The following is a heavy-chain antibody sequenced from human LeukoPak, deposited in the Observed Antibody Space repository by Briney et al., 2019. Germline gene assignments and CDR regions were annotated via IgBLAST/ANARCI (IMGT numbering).Heavy chain of an antibody. CDR2: INPNSGGT. V-gene: IGHV1-2*02. D-gene: IGHD3-22*01. CDR3: ARAVGGYYYDSSGYNDY. CDR1: GYTFTCYY. J-gene: IGHJ4*02. Sequence: ASVKVSCKASGYTFTCYYMHWVRQAPGQGLEWMGWINPNSGGTNYAQKFQGRVTMTRDTSISTAYMELSRLRSDDTAVYYCARAVGGYYYDSSGYNDYWGQGTLVTVSS.